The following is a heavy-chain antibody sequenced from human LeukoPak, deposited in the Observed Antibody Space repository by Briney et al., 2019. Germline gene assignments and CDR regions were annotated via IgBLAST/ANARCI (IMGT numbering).Heavy chain of an antibody. Sequence: GESLKISCKGSGYSFTSYWIGWVRQMPGKGLEWMGIIYPGDSDTRYSPSFQGQVTISADKSINTAYLQWSSPKASDTALYYCARSTQWELLRYFDYWGQGTLVTVSS. V-gene: IGHV5-51*01. J-gene: IGHJ4*02. CDR1: GYSFTSYW. D-gene: IGHD1-26*01. CDR2: IYPGDSDT. CDR3: ARSTQWELLRYFDY.